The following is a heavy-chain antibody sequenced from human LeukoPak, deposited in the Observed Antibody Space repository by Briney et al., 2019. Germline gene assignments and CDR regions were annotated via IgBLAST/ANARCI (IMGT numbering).Heavy chain of an antibody. CDR3: ARVYCSSTSCYAEWYFDL. Sequence: ASVKVSCKASGYTFTSYGISWVRQAPGQGLEWMGWISAYNGNTNFAQKFQGRVTITADKSTSTAYMELSSLRSEDTAVYYCARVYCSSTSCYAEWYFDLWGRGTLVTVSS. V-gene: IGHV1-18*01. D-gene: IGHD2-2*01. J-gene: IGHJ2*01. CDR2: ISAYNGNT. CDR1: GYTFTSYG.